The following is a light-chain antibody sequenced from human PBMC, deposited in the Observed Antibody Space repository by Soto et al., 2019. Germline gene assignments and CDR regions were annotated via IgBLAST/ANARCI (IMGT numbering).Light chain of an antibody. CDR1: QSVSSSY. J-gene: IGKJ5*01. Sequence: EIVLTQSPGTLSLCPGESATLSFRASQSVSSSYLAWYQQKPGQPPRLLIYGASSRATGIPDRFSGSGSGTDFTITISRLEPEDFAVYYCQQYGSSPPITFGQGTRLEI. V-gene: IGKV3-20*01. CDR2: GAS. CDR3: QQYGSSPPIT.